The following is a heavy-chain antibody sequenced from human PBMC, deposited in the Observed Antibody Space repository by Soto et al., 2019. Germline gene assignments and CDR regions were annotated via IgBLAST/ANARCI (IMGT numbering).Heavy chain of an antibody. CDR3: VRGGSCTNGVCSVFDY. CDR1: GGSVSSVGYY. J-gene: IGHJ4*02. V-gene: IGHV4-31*03. CDR2: ITYSGNT. Sequence: PXGTLSLTCTVSGGSVSSVGYYWSWIRQHPGKGLEWIGYITYSGNTYYNPSLESRVTMSADTSKNQFSLKLSSVTAADTAVYFCVRGGSCTNGVCSVFDYWGQGTLVTVSS. D-gene: IGHD2-8*01.